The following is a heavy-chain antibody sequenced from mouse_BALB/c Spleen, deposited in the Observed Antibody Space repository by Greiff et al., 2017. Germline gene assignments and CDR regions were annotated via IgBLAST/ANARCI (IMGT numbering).Heavy chain of an antibody. V-gene: IGHV5-12-1*01. CDR3: ARHGYRGFAY. CDR2: ISSGGGST. CDR1: GFAFSSYD. J-gene: IGHJ3*01. D-gene: IGHD2-14*01. Sequence: EVKVVESGGGLVKPGGSLKLSCAASGFAFSSYDMSWVRQTPEKRLEWVAYISSGGGSTYYPDTVKGRFTISRDNAKNTLYLQMSSLKSEDTAMYYCARHGYRGFAYWGQGTLVTVSA.